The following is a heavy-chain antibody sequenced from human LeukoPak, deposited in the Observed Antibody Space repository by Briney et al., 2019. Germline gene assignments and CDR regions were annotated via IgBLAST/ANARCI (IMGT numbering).Heavy chain of an antibody. Sequence: GASVKVSCKASGYDITSQYIHWVRQATGQGLDWMGIINPRVVSTKYAQKFQGRVTMTRHTTTNTVYIESSSPTSEETDVYKFVRNFLYWGEGALVTVS. V-gene: IGHV1-46*01. CDR2: INPRVVST. CDR1: GYDITSQY. CDR3: VRNFLY. D-gene: IGHD2/OR15-2a*01. J-gene: IGHJ4*02.